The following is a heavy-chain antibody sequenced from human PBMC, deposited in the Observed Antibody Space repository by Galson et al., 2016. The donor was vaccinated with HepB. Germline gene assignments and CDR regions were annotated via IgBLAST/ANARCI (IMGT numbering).Heavy chain of an antibody. V-gene: IGHV4-34*01. J-gene: IGHJ4*02. Sequence: SETLSLTCSVYGGSFSGYYWSWIRQPPGKGLEWIGEINDSGSTTYHPSLQSRVTISGDTSKKQFSLKLSSVTAADTAVYYCARGGRKGLWGYYFDYWGQGTLVPVSS. CDR2: INDSGST. D-gene: IGHD5-18*01. CDR3: ARGGRKGLWGYYFDY. CDR1: GGSFSGYY.